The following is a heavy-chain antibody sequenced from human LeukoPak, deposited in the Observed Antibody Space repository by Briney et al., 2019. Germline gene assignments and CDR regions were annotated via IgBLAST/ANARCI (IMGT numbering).Heavy chain of an antibody. D-gene: IGHD6-19*01. CDR1: GGSFSGYY. CDR2: INHSGST. V-gene: IGHV4-34*01. CDR3: ARDPPYSSGWSRWYFDL. Sequence: SETLSLTCAVYGGSFSGYYWNWIRQPPGKGLEWIGEINHSGSTNYNPSLKSRVTISVDTSKNQFSLKLSSVTAADTAVYYCARDPPYSSGWSRWYFDLWGRGTLVTVSS. J-gene: IGHJ2*01.